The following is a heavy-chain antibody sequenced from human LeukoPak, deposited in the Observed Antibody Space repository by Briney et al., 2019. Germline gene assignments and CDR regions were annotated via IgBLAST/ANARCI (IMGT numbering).Heavy chain of an antibody. V-gene: IGHV3-33*01. Sequence: PGGSLRLSCAASGFIFSHHGMHWVRQAPGQGLEWVAVIWSDATNRFYADSVKGRFTISSDNSQNTVFLQMDSLRVKDTAIYYCARDAQRGFDYSNSLKYWGHGTLVTVSS. CDR3: ARDAQRGFDYSNSLKY. CDR2: IWSDATNR. D-gene: IGHD4-11*01. J-gene: IGHJ4*01. CDR1: GFIFSHHG.